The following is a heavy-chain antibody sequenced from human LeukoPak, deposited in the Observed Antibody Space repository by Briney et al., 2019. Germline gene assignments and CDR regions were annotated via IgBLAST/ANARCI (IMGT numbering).Heavy chain of an antibody. CDR2: INPSGGST. CDR3: ARDNYDFWSGYSGWFDP. J-gene: IGHJ5*02. V-gene: IGHV1-46*01. D-gene: IGHD3-3*01. CDR1: GYTFTSYY. Sequence: ASVKVSCKASGYTFTSYYMHWVRQAPGQGLEWMGIINPSGGSTSYAQKFQGRVTMTRDTSTSTVYMELSSLRSEDTAVYYCARDNYDFWSGYSGWFDPWGQGTLVTVSS.